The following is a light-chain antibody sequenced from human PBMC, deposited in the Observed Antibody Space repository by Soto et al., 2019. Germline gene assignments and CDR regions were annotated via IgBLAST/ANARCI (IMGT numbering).Light chain of an antibody. CDR2: DAS. V-gene: IGKV1-33*01. Sequence: DIQMTQSPSSLSVSVGDRVTITCQASRYIGNYLNWYQQKPGKAPKLLINDASSLEMGVPSRFIGSGSGTDFSVTISSLQPEDIATYYCQQYHSLPITFGQGTRLDI. CDR1: RYIGNY. J-gene: IGKJ5*01. CDR3: QQYHSLPIT.